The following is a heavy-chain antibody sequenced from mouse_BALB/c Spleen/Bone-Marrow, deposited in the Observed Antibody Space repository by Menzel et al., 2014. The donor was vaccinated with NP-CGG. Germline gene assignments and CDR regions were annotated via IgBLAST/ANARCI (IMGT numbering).Heavy chain of an antibody. CDR3: ARGGNWDDFDV. CDR2: ISSGSTSI. D-gene: IGHD4-1*01. Sequence: VMLVESGGGLVQPGGSRKLSCAASGFTFSSFGMHWVRQAPERRLEWVAYISSGSTSIFYSDTVRGRFTISRDNPKNTLFLQMTSLTSEDTAMYYCARGGNWDDFDVWGAGTTVTVSS. J-gene: IGHJ1*02. CDR1: GFTFSSFG. V-gene: IGHV5-17*02.